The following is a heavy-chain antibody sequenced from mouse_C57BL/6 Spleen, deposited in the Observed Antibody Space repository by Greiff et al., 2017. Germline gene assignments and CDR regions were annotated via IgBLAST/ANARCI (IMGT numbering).Heavy chain of an antibody. D-gene: IGHD2-3*01. V-gene: IGHV14-2*01. CDR2: LDPEDGET. J-gene: IGHJ4*01. Sequence: VQLQQSGAELVKPGASVKLSCTASGFNIKDYYMHWVKQRTEQGLEWIGRLDPEDGETKYAPKFQGKATITADTSSNTAYLQLSSLTSEDTAVYYCARYEGIDYAMDYWGQGTAVTVAS. CDR3: ARYEGIDYAMDY. CDR1: GFNIKDYY.